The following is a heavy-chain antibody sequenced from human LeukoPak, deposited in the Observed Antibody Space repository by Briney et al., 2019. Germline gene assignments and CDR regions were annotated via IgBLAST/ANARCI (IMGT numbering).Heavy chain of an antibody. Sequence: GGSLRLSCAASGFTVNSNYMTWVRQAPGKGLEWVSAISGSGSSTYYADSVKGRVTISRDNSKNTLFLQMNSLRAEDTAVYYCAKDLHYYGSGYYYYYMDVWGKGTTVTISS. CDR3: AKDLHYYGSGYYYYYMDV. J-gene: IGHJ6*03. CDR2: ISGSGSST. D-gene: IGHD3-10*01. V-gene: IGHV3-23*01. CDR1: GFTVNSNY.